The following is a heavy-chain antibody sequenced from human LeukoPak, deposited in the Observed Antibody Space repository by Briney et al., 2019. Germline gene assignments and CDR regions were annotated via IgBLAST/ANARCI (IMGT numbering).Heavy chain of an antibody. V-gene: IGHV3-30*18. J-gene: IGHJ4*02. CDR1: GFTFSSYG. Sequence: GRSLRLSCAASGFTFSSYGMHWVRQAPGKGLEGVAGISYDGSNKHYADTVKGRFTISRDNSKNPLYLQMNSLSAEDTAVYYCAKDGYGQYYFDYWGQGTLVTVSS. CDR2: ISYDGSNK. D-gene: IGHD5-18*01. CDR3: AKDGYGQYYFDY.